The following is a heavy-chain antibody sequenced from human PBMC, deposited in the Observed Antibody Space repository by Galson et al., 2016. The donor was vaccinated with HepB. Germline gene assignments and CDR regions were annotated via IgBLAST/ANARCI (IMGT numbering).Heavy chain of an antibody. CDR3: ARDLKAVPGAEEYDAFDI. V-gene: IGHV4-4*07. J-gene: IGHJ3*02. Sequence: LSLTCTVSGDSISSYFWSWIRQPAGKRLEWTGRISPSGSTDSNPSLKSRVTMSLDTSKKRLSLKMTSVTAADTAMYFCARDLKAVPGAEEYDAFDIWGQGTLVTVSS. CDR1: GDSISSYF. D-gene: IGHD4/OR15-4a*01. CDR2: ISPSGST.